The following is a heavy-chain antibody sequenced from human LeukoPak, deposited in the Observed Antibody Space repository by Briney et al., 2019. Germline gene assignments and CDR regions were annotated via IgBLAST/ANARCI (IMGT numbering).Heavy chain of an antibody. CDR3: ASFSRRTRPGDY. Sequence: GGSLRLSCAASGFTFSSYAMHWIRQAPVKGLEWVAVISYDGSNKYYADSVKGRFTISRDNSKNTLYLQMNSLRAEDTAVYYCASFSRRTRPGDYWGQGTLVTVSS. CDR2: ISYDGSNK. CDR1: GFTFSSYA. V-gene: IGHV3-30-3*01. D-gene: IGHD6-6*01. J-gene: IGHJ4*02.